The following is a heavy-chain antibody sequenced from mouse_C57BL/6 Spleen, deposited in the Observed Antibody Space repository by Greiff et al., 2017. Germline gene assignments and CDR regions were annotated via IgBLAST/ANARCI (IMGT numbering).Heavy chain of an antibody. D-gene: IGHD4-1*01. CDR1: GFTFSSYA. V-gene: IGHV5-4*03. CDR3: ARAPGTRDYFDY. CDR2: ISDGGSYT. J-gene: IGHJ2*01. Sequence: EVKLVESGGGLVKPGGSLKLSCAASGFTFSSYAMSWVRQTPEKRLEWVATISDGGSYTYYPDNVKGRFTISRDNAKNNLYLQMSHLKSEDTAMYYCARAPGTRDYFDYWGQGTTLTVSS.